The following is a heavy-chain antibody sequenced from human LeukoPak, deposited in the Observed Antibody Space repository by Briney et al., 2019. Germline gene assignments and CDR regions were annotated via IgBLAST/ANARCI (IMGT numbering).Heavy chain of an antibody. CDR1: GGSFSGYY. J-gene: IGHJ4*02. V-gene: IGHV4-34*01. Sequence: SETLSLTCAVYGGSFSGYYWSWIRQPPGKGLEWIGEITHSGHTNYNPSLKSRVTISEDMSKNQFSLRVSSVTAADTAVYYCARGYSTGPYPSDYWGQGTLVTVSS. CDR3: ARGYSTGPYPSDY. CDR2: ITHSGHT. D-gene: IGHD2-15*01.